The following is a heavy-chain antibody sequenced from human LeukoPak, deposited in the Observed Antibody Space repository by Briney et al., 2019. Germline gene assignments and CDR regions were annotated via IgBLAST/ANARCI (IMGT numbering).Heavy chain of an antibody. V-gene: IGHV6-1*01. CDR1: GDSVSSKNAV. Sequence: SQTLSLTCALSGDSVSSKNAVWNWIRQSPSRGLEWLGRTYYRSKWYNDYAVSVKSRITINPDTSKNQFSLQLNSVAPEDTAVYYCARGRHMDYYYMDVWGKGTTVTVSS. J-gene: IGHJ6*03. CDR3: ARGRHMDYYYMDV. CDR2: TYYRSKWYN.